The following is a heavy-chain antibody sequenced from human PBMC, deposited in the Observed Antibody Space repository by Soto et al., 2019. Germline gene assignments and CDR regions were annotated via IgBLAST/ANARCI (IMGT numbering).Heavy chain of an antibody. J-gene: IGHJ6*02. CDR2: IYYSGST. D-gene: IGHD3-16*02. V-gene: IGHV4-4*02. Sequence: SETLSLTCAVSGGSISSSNWWSWVRQPPGKGLEWIGEIYYSGSTNYNPSLKSRVTISVDKSKNQFSLKLSSVTAADTAVYYCARSMITFGGVIVKYYYYGMDVWGQGTTVTVSS. CDR3: ARSMITFGGVIVKYYYYGMDV. CDR1: GGSISSSNW.